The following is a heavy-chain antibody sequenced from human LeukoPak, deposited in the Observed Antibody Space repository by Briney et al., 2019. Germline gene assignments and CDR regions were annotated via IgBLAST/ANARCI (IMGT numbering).Heavy chain of an antibody. J-gene: IGHJ4*02. CDR2: IYSGGST. Sequence: PGGSLRLSCAASGFIVSSDYISWVRQTPGKGLEWVSVIYSGGSTFYADSVKGRFTISRDNSKNTVYLQMNSLRAEDTAVYYCAKSGRKYSSGWYDDYWGQGTLVTVSS. CDR3: AKSGRKYSSGWYDDY. V-gene: IGHV3-53*01. D-gene: IGHD6-19*01. CDR1: GFIVSSDY.